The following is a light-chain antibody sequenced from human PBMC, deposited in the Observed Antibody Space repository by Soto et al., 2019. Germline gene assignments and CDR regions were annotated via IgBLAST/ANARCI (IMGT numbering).Light chain of an antibody. Sequence: DIQMTQSPSTLSASVGDRVTITCRASQSISSWLAWYQQKPGKAPKLLIYKASSLESGVPSRFSGSGSGTEFTLTISSLQPDDFATDYCHQYNSYSWTFGQGTKVEIK. V-gene: IGKV1-5*03. CDR3: HQYNSYSWT. J-gene: IGKJ1*01. CDR2: KAS. CDR1: QSISSW.